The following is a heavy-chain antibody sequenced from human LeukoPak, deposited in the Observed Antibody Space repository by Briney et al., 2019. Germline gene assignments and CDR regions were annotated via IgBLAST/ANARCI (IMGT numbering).Heavy chain of an antibody. V-gene: IGHV4-59*01. CDR3: PSDFSRGDSYGQRYFDL. D-gene: IGHD5-18*01. J-gene: IGHJ2*01. CDR1: GVSISSYF. Sequence: PSETLSLTCTVSGVSISSYFWSWIRQPPGKGLEWIGYIYYSRSTNYNPSLKSRVTISVDTSKIQFSLKLRCVTAADTAVYYCPSDFSRGDSYGQRYFDLWGRGTLVTVPA. CDR2: IYYSRST.